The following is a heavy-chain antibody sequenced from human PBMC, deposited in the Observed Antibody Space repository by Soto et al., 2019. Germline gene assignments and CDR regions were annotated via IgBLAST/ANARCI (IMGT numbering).Heavy chain of an antibody. Sequence: SSVKVSCKASGYTFGNNDISWVRQATGQGLEWMGWMNPNSGNTGYAQKFQGRVSMTRNTSITTAYLELSSLRSDDTAIYYCARMATSGTLNWFDPWGQGTLVTVSS. J-gene: IGHJ5*02. V-gene: IGHV1-8*01. CDR1: GYTFGNND. CDR2: MNPNSGNT. CDR3: ARMATSGTLNWFDP.